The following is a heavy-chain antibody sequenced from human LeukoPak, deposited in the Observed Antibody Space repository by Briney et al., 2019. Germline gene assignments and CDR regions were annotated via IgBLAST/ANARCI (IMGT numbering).Heavy chain of an antibody. J-gene: IGHJ4*02. CDR2: ISAYNGNT. V-gene: IGHV1-18*01. CDR1: GYTFTSYG. D-gene: IGHD2-2*01. CDR3: ARVGGQYCSSTSCFDY. Sequence: ASVKVSCKASGYTFTSYGISWVRQAPGQGLEWMGWISAYNGNTNYAQKLQGRVTMTTDTSTSTDYMELRSLRSDDTAVYYCARVGGQYCSSTSCFDYWGQGTLVTVSS.